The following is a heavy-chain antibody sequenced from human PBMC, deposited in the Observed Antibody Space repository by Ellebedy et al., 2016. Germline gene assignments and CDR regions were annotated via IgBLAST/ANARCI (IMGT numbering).Heavy chain of an antibody. CDR3: AKTTLAGNFDS. J-gene: IGHJ4*02. CDR1: GFTFSSYA. V-gene: IGHV3-23*01. Sequence: GESLKISCAASGFTFSSYAMRWVRQAPGKGLEWVSSISGSSGTTFYGDSVKGRFTISRDNSKDTVYLQMNSLRAEDTAIYYCAKTTLAGNFDSWGQGTLVTVTS. CDR2: ISGSSGTT. D-gene: IGHD4-23*01.